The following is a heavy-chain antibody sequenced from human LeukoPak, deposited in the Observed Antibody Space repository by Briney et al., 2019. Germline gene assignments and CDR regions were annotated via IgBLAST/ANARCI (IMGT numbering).Heavy chain of an antibody. Sequence: SETLSLTCAVYGGSFSGYYWSWIRQPPGKGVEWIGEINHSGSTNYNPSLKSRVTISVDTSKNQFSLKLSSVTAADTAVYYCARVVYSSSWSGAYYGMDVWGQGTTVTVSS. CDR3: ARVVYSSSWSGAYYGMDV. CDR1: GGSFSGYY. V-gene: IGHV4-34*01. D-gene: IGHD6-13*01. CDR2: INHSGST. J-gene: IGHJ6*02.